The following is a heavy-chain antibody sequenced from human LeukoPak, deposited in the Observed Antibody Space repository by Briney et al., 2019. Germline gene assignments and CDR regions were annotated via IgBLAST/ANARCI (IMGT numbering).Heavy chain of an antibody. CDR1: GGSISSYY. Sequence: PSETLSLTCTVSGGSISSYYWSWIRQPAGKGLEWIWRIYTSGSTNYNPSLKSRVTMSVDTSKNQFSLKLSSVTAADTAVYYCARGMWFGEAYAFDIWGQGTMVTVSS. D-gene: IGHD3-10*01. CDR3: ARGMWFGEAYAFDI. V-gene: IGHV4-4*07. CDR2: IYTSGST. J-gene: IGHJ3*02.